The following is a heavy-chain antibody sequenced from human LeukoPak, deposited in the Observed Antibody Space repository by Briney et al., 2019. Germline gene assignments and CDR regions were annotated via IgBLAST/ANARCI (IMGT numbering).Heavy chain of an antibody. V-gene: IGHV1-24*01. D-gene: IGHD3-22*01. J-gene: IGHJ4*02. CDR1: GYTLTELS. CDR2: FDPEDGET. Sequence: GASVKVSCKVSGYTLTELSMHWVRQAPGKGLEWMGGFDPEDGETIYAQKFQGRVTTTEDTSTDTAYMELSSLRSEDTAVYYCATASSGYADRFDYWGQGTLVTVSS. CDR3: ATASSGYADRFDY.